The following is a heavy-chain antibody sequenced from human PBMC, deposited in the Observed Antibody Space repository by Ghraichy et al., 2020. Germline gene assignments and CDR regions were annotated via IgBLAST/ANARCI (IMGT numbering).Heavy chain of an antibody. CDR2: IYNSNIK. Sequence: GSLRLSCVASGFTFSDYSMSWVRQAPGKGLEWVSYIYNSNIKYYAESVKGRFTISRDNAKNSLYLQMNSLRDEDTAVYYCARDRVWYERLDYWGQGTLVTVSS. CDR3: ARDRVWYERLDY. CDR1: GFTFSDYS. D-gene: IGHD3-16*01. J-gene: IGHJ4*02. V-gene: IGHV3-48*02.